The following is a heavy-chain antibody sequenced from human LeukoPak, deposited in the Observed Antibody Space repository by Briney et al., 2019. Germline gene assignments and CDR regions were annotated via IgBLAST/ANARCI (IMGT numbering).Heavy chain of an antibody. J-gene: IGHJ4*02. CDR2: ISSSGTTV. CDR1: GFTFRSYE. CDR3: ARSIKGDSDH. Sequence: GGSLRLSCAASGFTFRSYEMNWVRRAPGKGLDWVSYISSSGTTVYYADSVKGRFTVSRDNAKNSLYLQMNSLRAEDTAVYYCARSIKGDSDHWGQGTLVTVSS. D-gene: IGHD3-10*01. V-gene: IGHV3-48*03.